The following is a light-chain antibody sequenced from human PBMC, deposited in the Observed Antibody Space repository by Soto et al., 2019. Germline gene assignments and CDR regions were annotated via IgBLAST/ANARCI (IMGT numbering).Light chain of an antibody. CDR1: LSVSNN. Sequence: EIVMTQSPATLSVSPGERVTLSCRASLSVSNNLAWYQQKPGQAPRLLIYGATATATGIPARFSGSGSGTEFTLTISSLQSEDFAFYYCQQHNDWPLTFGGGTKVEIK. CDR3: QQHNDWPLT. CDR2: GAT. V-gene: IGKV3-15*01. J-gene: IGKJ4*01.